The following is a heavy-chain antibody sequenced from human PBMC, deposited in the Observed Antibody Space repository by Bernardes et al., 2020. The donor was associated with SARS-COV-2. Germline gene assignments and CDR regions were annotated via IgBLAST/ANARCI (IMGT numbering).Heavy chain of an antibody. J-gene: IGHJ4*02. Sequence: ASVKVSCKASGYTFTSYGISWVRQAPGQGLEWMGWISVYNGNTNYAQKLQGRVTMTTDTSTSTAYMELRSLRSDDTAVYYCIADLAGGSPFADYWGRGTLVTVSS. D-gene: IGHD1-26*01. CDR2: ISVYNGNT. V-gene: IGHV1-18*04. CDR3: IADLAGGSPFADY. CDR1: GYTFTSYG.